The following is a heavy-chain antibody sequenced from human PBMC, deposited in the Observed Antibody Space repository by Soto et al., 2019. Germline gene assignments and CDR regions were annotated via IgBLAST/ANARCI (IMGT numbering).Heavy chain of an antibody. D-gene: IGHD2-15*01. Sequence: GASVKVSCKASGGTFSNYAITWVRQDPRQGLEWLGRIIPIFGTRDYAQKFQGRVTITADDSTTTAYMELSSLRSDDTAVYYCAKDGGREGYFGNWFDPWGQGTLVTVSS. CDR2: IIPIFGTR. V-gene: IGHV1-69*13. CDR1: GGTFSNYA. J-gene: IGHJ5*02. CDR3: AKDGGREGYFGNWFDP.